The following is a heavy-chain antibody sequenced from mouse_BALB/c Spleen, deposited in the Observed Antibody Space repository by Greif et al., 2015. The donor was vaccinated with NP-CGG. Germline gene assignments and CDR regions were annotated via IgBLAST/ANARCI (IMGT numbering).Heavy chain of an antibody. J-gene: IGHJ2*01. CDR3: ARAGYGNYVDY. V-gene: IGHV1S81*02. CDR1: GYTFTSYW. D-gene: IGHD2-1*01. Sequence: QVQLKESGAELVKPGASVKLSCKASGYTFTSYWMHWVKQRPGQGLEWIGEINPSNGRTNYNEKFKSKATLTVDKSSSTAYMQLSSLTSEDSAVYYCARAGYGNYVDYWGQGTTLTVSS. CDR2: INPSNGRT.